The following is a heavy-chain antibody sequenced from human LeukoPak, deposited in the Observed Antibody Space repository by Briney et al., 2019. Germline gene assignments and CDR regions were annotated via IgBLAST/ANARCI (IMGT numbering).Heavy chain of an antibody. CDR1: GFSFSGYT. CDR2: ISVSCGST. J-gene: IGHJ3*02. D-gene: IGHD6-13*01. CDR3: AKDRGSSWGNDAFDI. Sequence: PGGTLRLSSAASGFSFSGYTMSWVRQAPGKGLEWGLAISVSCGSTYYADSVKGRFNISRDNSKNTLYLQMNSLRAEDTAVYYCAKDRGSSWGNDAFDIWGQGTMVTVSS. V-gene: IGHV3-23*01.